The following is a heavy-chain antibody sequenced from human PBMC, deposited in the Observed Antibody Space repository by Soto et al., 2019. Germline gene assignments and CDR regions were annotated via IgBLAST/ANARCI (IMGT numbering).Heavy chain of an antibody. CDR2: IYYSGST. CDR3: ARGVAGITIFGVVTAIDY. Sequence: PSETLSLTCTVSGGSISSYYWSWIRQPPGRGLEWIGYIYYSGSTNYNPSLKSRVTISVDTSKNQFSLKLSSVTAADTAVYYCARGVAGITIFGVVTAIDYWGQGTLVTVSS. V-gene: IGHV4-59*08. J-gene: IGHJ4*02. D-gene: IGHD3-3*01. CDR1: GGSISSYY.